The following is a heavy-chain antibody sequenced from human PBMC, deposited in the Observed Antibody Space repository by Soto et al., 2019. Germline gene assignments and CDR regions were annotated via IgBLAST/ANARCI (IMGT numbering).Heavy chain of an antibody. CDR1: GFTFGDYA. D-gene: IGHD2-2*02. Sequence: EVQLVESGGGLVQPGRSLRLSCTASGFTFGDYAMSWVRQAPGKGLEWVGFIRSKAYGGTTEYAASVKGRFTISRDDSKSISYLQMNSLKTEDTAVYYCTRGVGYCSSTSCYTPSVAFDIWCQGTMVTVSS. CDR2: IRSKAYGGTT. J-gene: IGHJ3*02. V-gene: IGHV3-49*04. CDR3: TRGVGYCSSTSCYTPSVAFDI.